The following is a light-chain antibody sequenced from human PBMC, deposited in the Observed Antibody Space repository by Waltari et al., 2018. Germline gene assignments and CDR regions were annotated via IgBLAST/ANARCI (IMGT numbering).Light chain of an antibody. V-gene: IGLV2-18*02. CDR2: EVS. J-gene: IGLJ1*01. CDR3: TSYTSNDTPYV. Sequence: QSALTQPPSVSGSPGQSVTISCTGTSSDVGSYNRVSWYQQAPGTAPKLMIYEVSNRPSGVPDRCSGSKSGNTASLTISGLQAEDEADYYCTSYTSNDTPYVFGTGTKVTVL. CDR1: SSDVGSYNR.